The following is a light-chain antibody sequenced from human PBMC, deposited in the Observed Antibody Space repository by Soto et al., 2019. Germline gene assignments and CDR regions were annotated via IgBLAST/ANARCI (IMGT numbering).Light chain of an antibody. V-gene: IGKV3-15*01. Sequence: LTQSPATLSLSPGESATLSCRASRSLRTNVAWYQQKPGKATRLLIYGASTRATGIQTRLSGSGSGTEFTLTIQNLQSEDFEIYYCKQYNDWPTCGQGTKVDIK. CDR1: RSLRTN. J-gene: IGKJ1*01. CDR3: KQYNDWPT. CDR2: GAS.